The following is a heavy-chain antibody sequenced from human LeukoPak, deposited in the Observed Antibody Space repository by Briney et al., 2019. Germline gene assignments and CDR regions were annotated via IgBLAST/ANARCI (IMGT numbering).Heavy chain of an antibody. V-gene: IGHV3-11*01. CDR1: GFTFSDCY. CDR3: ARPRSSSFYYYYMDV. CDR2: ISSSGSTI. D-gene: IGHD6-6*01. Sequence: PGGSLRLSCAASGFTFSDCYMSWIRQAPGKGLEWVSYISSSGSTIYYADSVKGRFTISRDNAKNSLYLQMNSLRAEDTAVYYCARPRSSSFYYYYMDVWGKGTTVTVSS. J-gene: IGHJ6*03.